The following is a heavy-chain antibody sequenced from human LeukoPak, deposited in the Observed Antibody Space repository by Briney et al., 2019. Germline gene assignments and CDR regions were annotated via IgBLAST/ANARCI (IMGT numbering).Heavy chain of an antibody. V-gene: IGHV3-74*01. CDR2: INEDGSTT. CDR3: VRDLGGRSGH. D-gene: IGHD1-26*01. J-gene: IGHJ4*02. CDR1: GFTFSSNW. Sequence: GRSLRLSCAVSGFTFSSNWMHWVRQAPGKGLVWVSRINEDGSTTNYADSVKGRSTIFRDNAKNTLYLQMNSLRAEDTAVYYCVRDLGGRSGHWGQGTLVTVSS.